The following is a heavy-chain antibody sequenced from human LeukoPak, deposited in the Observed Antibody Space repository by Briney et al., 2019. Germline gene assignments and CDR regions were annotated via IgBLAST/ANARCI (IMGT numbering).Heavy chain of an antibody. CDR3: ARVGIAAAGINWFDP. V-gene: IGHV1-2*02. J-gene: IGHJ5*02. CDR2: INPNSGGT. CDR1: GYTFTGYY. Sequence: ASVKVPCKASGYTFTGYYMHWVRQAPGQGLEWMGWINPNSGGTNYAQKFQGRVTMTRDTSISTAYMELSRLRSDDTAVYYCARVGIAAAGINWFDPWGQGTLVTVSS. D-gene: IGHD6-13*01.